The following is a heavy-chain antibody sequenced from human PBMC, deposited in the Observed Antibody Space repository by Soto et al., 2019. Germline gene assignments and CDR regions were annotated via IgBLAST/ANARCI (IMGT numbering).Heavy chain of an antibody. CDR3: ARDYYYDSRSSSVNWFDP. Sequence: GGSLRLSCVASEFTFSKYWMHWVRQAPGKGLVWVSRINMVGTKTAYADSVKGRFTVSRDNANNTLYLQMNSLGVEDTAVYYCARDYYYDSRSSSVNWFDPWGQGTLVTVSS. D-gene: IGHD3-22*01. CDR1: EFTFSKYW. V-gene: IGHV3-74*01. CDR2: INMVGTKT. J-gene: IGHJ5*02.